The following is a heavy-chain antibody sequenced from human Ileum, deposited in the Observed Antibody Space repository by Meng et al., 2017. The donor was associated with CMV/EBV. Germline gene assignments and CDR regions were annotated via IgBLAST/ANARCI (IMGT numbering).Heavy chain of an antibody. CDR2: ISWNSGSI. CDR3: AKDLGPDY. V-gene: IGHV3-9*01. CDR1: GFTFDDYA. J-gene: IGHJ4*02. D-gene: IGHD7-27*01. Sequence: SLKISCAASGFTFDDYAMHWVRQAPGKGLEWVSGISWNSGSIGYADSVKGRFTISRDNAKNSLYLQMNSLRAEDTAVYYCAKDLGPDYWGQGTLVTVSS.